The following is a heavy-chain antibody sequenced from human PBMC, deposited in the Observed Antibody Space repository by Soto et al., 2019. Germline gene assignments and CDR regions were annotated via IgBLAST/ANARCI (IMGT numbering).Heavy chain of an antibody. J-gene: IGHJ6*02. CDR3: ASASIVVGGMAV. D-gene: IGHD2-15*01. Sequence: QVQLVQSGAEVKKPGSSVKVSCKASGGTFSSYTISWVRQAPGQGLEWMGRIIPILGIANYAQKFQGRVTITADKSTSTAYMELSSLRSEDTAVYYCASASIVVGGMAVWGQGTTVTVSS. CDR2: IIPILGIA. V-gene: IGHV1-69*02. CDR1: GGTFSSYT.